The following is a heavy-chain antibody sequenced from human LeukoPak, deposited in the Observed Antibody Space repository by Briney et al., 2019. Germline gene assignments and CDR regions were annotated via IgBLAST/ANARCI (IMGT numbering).Heavy chain of an antibody. V-gene: IGHV3-23*01. D-gene: IGHD2-8*01. Sequence: GGSLRLSCAVSGFTLSSYAMNWVRQAPGKGLEWVSGISGSGAGTYYADSVKGRFTISRDNSKNTLYLQMNSLRAEDTAVYYCAKMVREFYTISYYFDYWGQGTLVTVSS. CDR1: GFTLSSYA. CDR2: ISGSGAGT. CDR3: AKMVREFYTISYYFDY. J-gene: IGHJ4*02.